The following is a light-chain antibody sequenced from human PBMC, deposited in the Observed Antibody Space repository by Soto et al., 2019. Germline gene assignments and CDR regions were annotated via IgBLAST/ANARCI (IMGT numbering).Light chain of an antibody. J-gene: IGKJ5*01. CDR1: QNIFSS. V-gene: IGKV1-39*01. Sequence: DIQMTQSSSSLSSSVGDRVTITCRAGQNIFSSLNWYQQKPGKAPKLLIYAASSLQTGVPSRFSGSGSGTDFTLTISSLQPEDFATYYCQQSYNSPPITFGQGTRLEIK. CDR2: AAS. CDR3: QQSYNSPPIT.